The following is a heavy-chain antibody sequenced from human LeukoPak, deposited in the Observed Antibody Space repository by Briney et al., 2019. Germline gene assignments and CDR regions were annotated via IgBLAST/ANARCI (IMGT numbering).Heavy chain of an antibody. Sequence: PGGSLRLSCAVSGFIFDDYAMHWVRQAPGKGLEWVSGISWNSGNIGYADSVKGRFTISRDNAKNSLYLQMNSLRAEDTALYYCAQDNLGYCSGGSCYFDYWGQGTLVTVSS. V-gene: IGHV3-9*01. CDR1: GFIFDDYA. J-gene: IGHJ4*02. CDR3: AQDNLGYCSGGSCYFDY. CDR2: ISWNSGNI. D-gene: IGHD2-15*01.